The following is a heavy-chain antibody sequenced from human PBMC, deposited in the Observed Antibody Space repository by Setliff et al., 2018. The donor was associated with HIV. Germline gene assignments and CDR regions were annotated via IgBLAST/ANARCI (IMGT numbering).Heavy chain of an antibody. J-gene: IGHJ4*02. CDR3: ARDGMVRGSKAFGY. Sequence: SETLSLTCTVSGGSISSSSYYWGWIRQPPGKGLEWIGYIHYSGSTNYNPSLKSRVTISVDTSKNQFSLKLSSVTAADTAVYYCARDGMVRGSKAFGYWGQGTQVTVSS. V-gene: IGHV4-61*05. CDR2: IHYSGST. CDR1: GGSISSSSYY. D-gene: IGHD3-10*01.